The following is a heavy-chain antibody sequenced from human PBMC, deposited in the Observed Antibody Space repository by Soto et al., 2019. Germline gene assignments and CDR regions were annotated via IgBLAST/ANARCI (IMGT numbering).Heavy chain of an antibody. Sequence: EVQLVESGGGLVKPGGSLRLSCAASGFTFSNAWMSWVRQAPGKGLEWVGRIKSKTDGGTTDYAAPVKGRFTISRGDTKNTLYLQMNSLKTEDTAVYYCTTKKYQLLPESLDYWGQGTLVTVSS. J-gene: IGHJ4*02. V-gene: IGHV3-15*01. CDR1: GFTFSNAW. CDR3: TTKKYQLLPESLDY. CDR2: IKSKTDGGTT. D-gene: IGHD2-2*01.